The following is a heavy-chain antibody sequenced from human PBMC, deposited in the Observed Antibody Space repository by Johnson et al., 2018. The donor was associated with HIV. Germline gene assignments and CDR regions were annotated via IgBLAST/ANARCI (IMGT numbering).Heavy chain of an antibody. CDR2: ISNDGKTE. CDR1: GFIFINYT. CDR3: ARDHSSSWTPGDAFDI. Sequence: QVQLVESGGGVVHPGRSLRLSCAASGFIFINYTMHWIRQAPGKGLEWVAVISNDGKTEYYADSVKGRLTISRDNSKNTLYVHLNSLSTEDTAVYYCARDHSSSWTPGDAFDIWGQGTMVTVSS. D-gene: IGHD6-13*01. V-gene: IGHV3-30*04. J-gene: IGHJ3*02.